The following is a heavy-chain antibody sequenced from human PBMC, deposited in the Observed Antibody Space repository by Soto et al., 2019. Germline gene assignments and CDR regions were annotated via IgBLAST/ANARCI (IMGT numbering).Heavy chain of an antibody. D-gene: IGHD3-16*01. V-gene: IGHV3-23*01. CDR2: ISASGGST. Sequence: EVQLLDSGGGLVQPGGSPRLSCAASGFTFNNYAMSWVRQAPGKGLEWGSSISASGGSTNYADSVKGRFTISRDNSENTVYLQMNSLRAEDTAVYYCVKTRLAGGFDYWGQGSLVTVSS. J-gene: IGHJ4*02. CDR3: VKTRLAGGFDY. CDR1: GFTFNNYA.